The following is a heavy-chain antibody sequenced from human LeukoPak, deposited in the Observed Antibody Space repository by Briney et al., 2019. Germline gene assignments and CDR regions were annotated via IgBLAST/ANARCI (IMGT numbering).Heavy chain of an antibody. J-gene: IGHJ5*02. CDR1: GFTFSSYG. CDR3: AKGGSGWRYNWFDP. D-gene: IGHD6-19*01. CDR2: ISYDGSNK. V-gene: IGHV3-30*18. Sequence: GALRLSCAASGFTFSSYGMHWVRQAPGKGLEWVAVISYDGSNKYYADSVKGRFTISRDNSKNTLYLQMNSLRAEDTAVYYCAKGGSGWRYNWFDPWGQGTLVTVSS.